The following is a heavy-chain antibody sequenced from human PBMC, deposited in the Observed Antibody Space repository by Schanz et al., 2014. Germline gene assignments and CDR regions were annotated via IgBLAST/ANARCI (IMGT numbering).Heavy chain of an antibody. J-gene: IGHJ4*02. CDR3: AKVAPAATYLDS. CDR2: ISSGGGTT. Sequence: QVQLVDSGGGLVKPGGSLRLSCAASGFTFSDYYMTWIRQAPGKGLEWVAGISSGGGTTFYADSVKGRFSISRDNSKNTVYLQMNSLRSDDAAVYYCAKVAPAATYLDSWGLGTLVTVSS. V-gene: IGHV3-11*01. CDR1: GFTFSDYY. D-gene: IGHD2-2*01.